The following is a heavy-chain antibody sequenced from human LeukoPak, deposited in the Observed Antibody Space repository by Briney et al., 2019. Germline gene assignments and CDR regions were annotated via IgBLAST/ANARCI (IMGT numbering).Heavy chain of an antibody. CDR1: GFTFSSYS. CDR2: ISGSGGST. Sequence: GGSLRLSCAASGFTFSSYSMNWVRQAPGKGLEWVSAISGSGGSTYYADSVKGRFTISRDNSKNTLYLQMNSLRAEDTAVYYCAKNDYSNPGGEFDYWGQGTLVTVSS. D-gene: IGHD4-11*01. J-gene: IGHJ4*02. CDR3: AKNDYSNPGGEFDY. V-gene: IGHV3-23*01.